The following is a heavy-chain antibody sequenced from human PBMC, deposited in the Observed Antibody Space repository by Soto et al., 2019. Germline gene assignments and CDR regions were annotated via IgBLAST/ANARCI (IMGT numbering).Heavy chain of an antibody. CDR2: IIPIFGTA. CDR3: ARVSGYCTNGVCYGAYYYYGMDV. D-gene: IGHD2-8*01. CDR1: GGTFSSYA. J-gene: IGHJ6*02. V-gene: IGHV1-69*01. Sequence: QVQLVQSGAEVKKPGSSVKVSCKASGGTFSSYAISWVRQAPGQGLEWMGGIIPIFGTANYAQKFQGRVTITADESTSTAYMELSSLRSDDTAVYYCARVSGYCTNGVCYGAYYYYGMDVWGQGTTVTVSS.